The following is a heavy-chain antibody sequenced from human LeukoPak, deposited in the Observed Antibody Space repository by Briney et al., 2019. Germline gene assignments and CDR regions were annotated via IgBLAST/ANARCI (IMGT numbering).Heavy chain of an antibody. CDR1: GGSISSYY. V-gene: IGHV4-59*08. D-gene: IGHD1-26*01. CDR2: IYYSGST. CDR3: ARLYSGSYYFDY. J-gene: IGHJ4*02. Sequence: SETLSLTCTVAGGSISSYYWSWIRQPPGKGLEWIGYIYYSGSTNYNPSLKSRVTISVDTSKNQFSLKLSSVTAADTAVYYCARLYSGSYYFDYWGQGTLVTVSS.